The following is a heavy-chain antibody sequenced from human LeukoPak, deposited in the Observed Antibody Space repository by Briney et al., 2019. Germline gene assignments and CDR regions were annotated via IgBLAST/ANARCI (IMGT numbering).Heavy chain of an antibody. CDR1: GFTFSNYY. Sequence: GGSLRLSCAASGFTFSNYYMSWDRQAPGKGLEWVANMNQDGSQRNYVDSVKGRFTISRDNAKNSLYLQMNSLRVEDTAVYFCARDRLPSSYRGLDPWGQGTPVIVSS. D-gene: IGHD6-13*01. CDR3: ARDRLPSSYRGLDP. J-gene: IGHJ5*02. V-gene: IGHV3-7*03. CDR2: MNQDGSQR.